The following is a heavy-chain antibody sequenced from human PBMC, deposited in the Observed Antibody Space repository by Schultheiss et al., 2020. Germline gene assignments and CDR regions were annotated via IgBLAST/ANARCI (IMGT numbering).Heavy chain of an antibody. Sequence: GESLKISCKASGYTFTSYGISWVRQAPGQGLEWMGWISAYNGNTNYAQKLQGRVTMTTDTSTSTAYMELRSLRSDDTAVYYCAREVNGGRDYYGDYTVWFDPWGQGTLVTVSS. V-gene: IGHV1-18*01. J-gene: IGHJ5*02. D-gene: IGHD4-17*01. CDR3: AREVNGGRDYYGDYTVWFDP. CDR1: GYTFTSYG. CDR2: ISAYNGNT.